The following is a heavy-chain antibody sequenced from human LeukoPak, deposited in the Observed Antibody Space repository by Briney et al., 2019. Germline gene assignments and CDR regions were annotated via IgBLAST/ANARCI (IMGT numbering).Heavy chain of an antibody. V-gene: IGHV3-23*01. CDR2: IIVSGDRT. CDR1: GFTINTYA. D-gene: IGHD3-10*01. CDR3: AREGSGSYYSDY. J-gene: IGHJ4*02. Sequence: GGSLRLSCEGSGFTINTYAMNWVRQSPGKGLEWVSTIIVSGDRTYYADSVKGRFTISRDNSKNTLYLQMNSLRAEDTAVYYCAREGSGSYYSDYWGQGTLVTVSS.